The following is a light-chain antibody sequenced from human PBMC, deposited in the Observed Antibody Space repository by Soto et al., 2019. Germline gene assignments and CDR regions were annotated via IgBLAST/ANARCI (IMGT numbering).Light chain of an antibody. CDR1: QSVSNY. Sequence: EIVLTQSPATLSLSPVERATLSCRASQSVSNYLAWYQQKPGQAPRLLIYDASNRATGIPARFSGSGSGTDFTLTISSLEPEDFAVYYCQQRGNWPPFTFGPGTKVDIK. J-gene: IGKJ3*01. CDR3: QQRGNWPPFT. V-gene: IGKV3-11*01. CDR2: DAS.